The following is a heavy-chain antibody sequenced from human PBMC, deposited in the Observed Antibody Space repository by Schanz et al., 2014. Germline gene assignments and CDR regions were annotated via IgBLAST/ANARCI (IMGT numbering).Heavy chain of an antibody. CDR1: GFTFSTHA. CDR2: VSSDGNND. Sequence: VQLVESGGGLVQPGGSLRLSCAASGFTFSTHAMHWVRQAPGKGLEWVALVSSDGNNDYYTDSVKGRFTISRDNSKNTLYLQMNSLRPEDTAIYYCAKNQYDDVDLSSFYFDFWGQGTLVTVSS. J-gene: IGHJ4*02. V-gene: IGHV3-30*18. D-gene: IGHD3-10*02. CDR3: AKNQYDDVDLSSFYFDF.